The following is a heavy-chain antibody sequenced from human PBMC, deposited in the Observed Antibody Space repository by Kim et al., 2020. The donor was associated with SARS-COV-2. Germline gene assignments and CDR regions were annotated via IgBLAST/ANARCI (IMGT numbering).Heavy chain of an antibody. CDR2: IYYSGRN. CDR3: VRGIGLGYFQQ. CDR1: GASISSADYY. V-gene: IGHV4-30-4*01. D-gene: IGHD6-13*01. J-gene: IGHJ1*01. Sequence: TLSLTCTVSGASISSADYYCTWIRQAPGRGLQWIGYIYYSGRNNYNPSLKSRLSIALDTSKNQFSLKLRSVTAADTAVYYCVRGIGLGYFQQWGQGA.